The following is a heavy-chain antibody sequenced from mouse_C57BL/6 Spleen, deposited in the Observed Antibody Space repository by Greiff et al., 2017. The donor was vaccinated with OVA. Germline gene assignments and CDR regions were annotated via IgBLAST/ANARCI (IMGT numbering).Heavy chain of an antibody. J-gene: IGHJ1*03. D-gene: IGHD1-1*01. Sequence: VQLKESGPELVKPGASVKISCKASGYSFTDYNMNWVKQSNGKSLEWIGVINPNYGTTSYNQKFKGKATLTVDQSSSTAYMQLNSLTSEDSAVYYCARCYYGSSPTFDVWGTGTTVTVSS. CDR3: ARCYYGSSPTFDV. CDR2: INPNYGTT. CDR1: GYSFTDYN. V-gene: IGHV1-39*01.